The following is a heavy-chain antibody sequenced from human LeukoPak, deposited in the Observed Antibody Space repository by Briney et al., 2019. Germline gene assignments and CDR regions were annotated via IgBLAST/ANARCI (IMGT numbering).Heavy chain of an antibody. V-gene: IGHV1-2*02. CDR1: GYTFTGYY. J-gene: IGHJ5*02. D-gene: IGHD2-2*01. CDR3: ARDGGWYQLLWWFDP. CDR2: INPNSGAT. Sequence: ASVTVSCKAYGYTFTGYYMHWVRQAPGRGLEWMGWINPNSGATKYTQKFQGRVTMTRDTSISTAYMAVSRLRFDDTAVYYCARDGGWYQLLWWFDPWGQGTLVTVSS.